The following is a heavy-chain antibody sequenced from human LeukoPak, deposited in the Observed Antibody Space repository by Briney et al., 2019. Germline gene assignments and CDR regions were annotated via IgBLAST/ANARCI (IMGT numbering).Heavy chain of an antibody. V-gene: IGHV4-59*01. J-gene: IGHJ3*02. CDR3: ARDRGYLDGFDI. Sequence: SETLSLTCTVSGASISNCYWSWIRQPPGKGLEWIGYIYYSGSTNYNPSLNSRVTISVDKSKSQLSLKLSSVTAADTAVYYCARDRGYLDGFDIWGQGTMVTVSS. CDR2: IYYSGST. D-gene: IGHD3-10*01. CDR1: GASISNCY.